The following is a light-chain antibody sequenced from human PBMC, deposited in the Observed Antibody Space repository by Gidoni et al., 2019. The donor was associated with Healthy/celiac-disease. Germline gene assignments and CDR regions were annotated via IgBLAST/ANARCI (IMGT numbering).Light chain of an antibody. J-gene: IGKJ2*02. CDR3: QQYDNLPSWT. CDR2: DAS. V-gene: IGKV1-33*01. Sequence: DIQMTQSPSSLSASVGDRVTITCQASQDISNYLNWYQQKPGKAPKLLFYDASNLETGVPSRFSGSGSGTDFTFTISSLQPEDIATYYCQQYDNLPSWTFGQGTKLEIK. CDR1: QDISNY.